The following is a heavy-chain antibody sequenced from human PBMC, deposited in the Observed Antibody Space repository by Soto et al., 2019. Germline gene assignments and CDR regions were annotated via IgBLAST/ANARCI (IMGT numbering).Heavy chain of an antibody. Sequence: SETLSLTCTVSGDSISSYYWSWLRQPPGKALEWIGYVYNSGSTNYNPSLKSRVTISVDTSKNQFSLKVNSVTAADTAVYYCARRAVVAVTGSLDNWLDPWGQGILVTVSS. CDR2: VYNSGST. J-gene: IGHJ5*02. D-gene: IGHD2-21*01. CDR1: GDSISSYY. V-gene: IGHV4-59*01. CDR3: ARRAVVAVTGSLDNWLDP.